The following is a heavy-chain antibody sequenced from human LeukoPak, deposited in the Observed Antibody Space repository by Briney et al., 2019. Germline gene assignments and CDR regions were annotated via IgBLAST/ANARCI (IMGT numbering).Heavy chain of an antibody. Sequence: PGGSLRLSCAASGFAFSTYTMSRVRQAPGKGLEWVSSISNSGGSTYYADSVKGRFTISRDNSKNTLYLQMNSLRAEDTAVYYCAKEGFDSWGQGTLVTVSS. CDR3: AKEGFDS. CDR2: ISNSGGST. V-gene: IGHV3-23*01. CDR1: GFAFSTYT. J-gene: IGHJ4*02.